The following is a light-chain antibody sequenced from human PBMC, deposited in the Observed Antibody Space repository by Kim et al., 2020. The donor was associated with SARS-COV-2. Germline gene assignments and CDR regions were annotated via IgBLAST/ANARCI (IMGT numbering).Light chain of an antibody. CDR1: RSNIGAGYD. CDR2: GTK. Sequence: TISCTWNRSNIGAGYDVHWYQQFPGTAPKLLLYGTKNRASGVPDRISGSKSGTSASLAITGLQAEDEADYYCQSYDISLTAVVFGGGTQLTVL. CDR3: QSYDISLTAVV. J-gene: IGLJ2*01. V-gene: IGLV1-40*01.